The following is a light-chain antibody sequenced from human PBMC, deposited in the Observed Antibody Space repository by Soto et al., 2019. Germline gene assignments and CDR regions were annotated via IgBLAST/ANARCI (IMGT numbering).Light chain of an antibody. Sequence: EIVMTQSPATLSVSPGGRATLSCRASQSISDTLAWYQQKPGQAPRLLIHGVSTRATGFPARFSGSGSGTDFTLTISSLQSEDFAVYYCQQYNNWPWTFGQGTKVDIK. V-gene: IGKV3-15*01. J-gene: IGKJ1*01. CDR1: QSISDT. CDR2: GVS. CDR3: QQYNNWPWT.